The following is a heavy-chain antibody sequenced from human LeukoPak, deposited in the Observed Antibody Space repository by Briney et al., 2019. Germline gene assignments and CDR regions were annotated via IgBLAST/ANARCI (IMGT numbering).Heavy chain of an antibody. D-gene: IGHD6-13*01. Sequence: SETLSLTCIVSGGSISSYYWSWIRQPPGKGLEWIGYIYYSGSTNYNPSLKSRVTISVDTSKNQFSLKLSSVTAADTAVYYCASGYDYYYGMDVWGQGTTVTVSS. CDR1: GGSISSYY. V-gene: IGHV4-59*08. CDR2: IYYSGST. CDR3: ASGYDYYYGMDV. J-gene: IGHJ6*02.